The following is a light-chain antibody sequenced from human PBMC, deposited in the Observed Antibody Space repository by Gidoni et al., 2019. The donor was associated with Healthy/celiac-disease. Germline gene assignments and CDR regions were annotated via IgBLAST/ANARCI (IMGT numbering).Light chain of an antibody. J-gene: IGKJ2*01. CDR1: QSVSSN. CDR2: GAS. V-gene: IGKV3-15*01. CDR3: QQYNKWPPYT. Sequence: EIGMTASSANLSGSPGERATLACRASQSVSSNLAWYQQKPGQAPRLLIYGASTRATGIPARFSGSGSGTEFTLTISSLQSEDFAVYYCQQYNKWPPYTFGQGTKLEIK.